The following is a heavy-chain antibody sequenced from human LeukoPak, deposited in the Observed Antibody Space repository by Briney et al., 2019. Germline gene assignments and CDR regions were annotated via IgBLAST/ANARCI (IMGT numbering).Heavy chain of an antibody. CDR1: GFTFSSYS. Sequence: GGSLRLSCAASGFTFSSYSMNWVRQAPGKGLEWVSYISSSSSTIYYADSVKGRFTISRDNSKNTLYLQMNSLRTEDTAVYYCAKETSSWYTYYFDYWGQGTLVTVSS. CDR2: ISSSSSTI. D-gene: IGHD6-13*01. CDR3: AKETSSWYTYYFDY. J-gene: IGHJ4*02. V-gene: IGHV3-48*01.